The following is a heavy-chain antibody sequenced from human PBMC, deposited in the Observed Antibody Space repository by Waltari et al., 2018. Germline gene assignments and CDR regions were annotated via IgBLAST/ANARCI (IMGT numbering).Heavy chain of an antibody. Sequence: QVQLVQSGAEVKKPGASVKVSCKASGYTFTGYYIHWVRQAPGQGLEWMGWISPNSGDTNYAQKFQGRVTMTRDTSTTTAYMELSRLTSDDTAVFYCARGDFRLSYYYMDVWGKWTTVTVSS. V-gene: IGHV1-2*02. CDR3: ARGDFRLSYYYMDV. D-gene: IGHD3-3*01. CDR2: ISPNSGDT. J-gene: IGHJ6*03. CDR1: GYTFTGYY.